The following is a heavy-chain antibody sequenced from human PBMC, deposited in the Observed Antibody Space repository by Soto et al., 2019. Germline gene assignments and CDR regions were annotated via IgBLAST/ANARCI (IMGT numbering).Heavy chain of an antibody. D-gene: IGHD3-22*01. Sequence: TSETLSLTCTVSGGSISSGGYYWSWIRQHPGKGLEWIGYIYYSGSTYYNPSLKSRVTISVDTSKNQFSLKLSSVTAADTAVYYCARSLYYYDSSGYLSVYYFDYWGQGTLVTVSS. J-gene: IGHJ4*02. CDR1: GGSISSGGYY. V-gene: IGHV4-31*03. CDR3: ARSLYYYDSSGYLSVYYFDY. CDR2: IYYSGST.